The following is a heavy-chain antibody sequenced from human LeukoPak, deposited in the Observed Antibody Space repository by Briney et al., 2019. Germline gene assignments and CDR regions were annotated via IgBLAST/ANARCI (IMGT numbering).Heavy chain of an antibody. CDR3: AKDAHWSADH. J-gene: IGHJ5*02. CDR2: INTDGTVT. D-gene: IGHD3-3*01. V-gene: IGHV3-74*01. Sequence: GGSLRLSCAASGFTFSKYWMLWIRQAPGKGLESVSRINTDGTVTTYADSVKGRFTVSRDNADNTMFLQMNSVRDEDTAVYYCAKDAHWSADHWGQGTLVTVSS. CDR1: GFTFSKYW.